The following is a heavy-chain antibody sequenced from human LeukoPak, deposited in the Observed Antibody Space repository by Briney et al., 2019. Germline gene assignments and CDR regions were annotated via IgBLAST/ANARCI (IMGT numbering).Heavy chain of an antibody. CDR3: ASHHGRGEAFDY. J-gene: IGHJ4*02. D-gene: IGHD3-10*01. Sequence: SETLSLTCSVSGASISDYYWSWIRQPPGKRLEGIAYMYYSGIPNYSRSLKSRVTMSADKSNNQVSLTLTSVTAADTAVYYCASHHGRGEAFDYWGRGTLVTVSS. CDR1: GASISDYY. CDR2: MYYSGIP. V-gene: IGHV4-59*08.